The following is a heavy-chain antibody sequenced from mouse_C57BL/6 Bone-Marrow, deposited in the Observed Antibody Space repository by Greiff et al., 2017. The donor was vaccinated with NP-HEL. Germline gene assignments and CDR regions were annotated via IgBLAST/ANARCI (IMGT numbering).Heavy chain of an antibody. CDR1: GFTFSDYY. CDR2: INYDGSSI. D-gene: IGHD2-4*01. CDR3: AKEGGLRRRTYAMDY. J-gene: IGHJ4*01. V-gene: IGHV5-16*01. Sequence: SEGGLVQPGSSLKLSCTASGFTFSDYYMAWVRQAPEKGLEWVANINYDGSSIYYLDSLKSRFIISRDNAKNILYLQMSSLKSEDTATYYCAKEGGLRRRTYAMDYWGQGTSVTVSA.